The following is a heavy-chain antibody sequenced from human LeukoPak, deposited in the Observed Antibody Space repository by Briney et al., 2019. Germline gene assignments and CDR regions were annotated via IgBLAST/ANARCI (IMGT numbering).Heavy chain of an antibody. CDR1: GYTFTGYY. CDR3: ARDYYDYVWGSYRYTNFDY. V-gene: IGHV1-2*02. J-gene: IGHJ4*02. D-gene: IGHD3-16*02. CDR2: INPNSGGT. Sequence: ASVKVSCKASGYTFTGYYMHWVRQAPGQGLEWMGWINPNSGGTNYAQKFQGRVTMTRDTSISTAYMELSRLRSDDTAVYYCARDYYDYVWGSYRYTNFDYWGQGTLVTVSS.